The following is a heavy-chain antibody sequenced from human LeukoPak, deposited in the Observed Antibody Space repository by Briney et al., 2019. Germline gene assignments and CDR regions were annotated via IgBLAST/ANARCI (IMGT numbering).Heavy chain of an antibody. CDR1: GYTLTQLS. Sequence: ASVKLSCKVSGYTLTQLSMNWGRQAPGKGVGWMGGFEPEDGATIYAQKFQGRVTMTENTSTDKAYMALSSLRSEDMAVYYCAIDVLAVAFFWAFDIWGQGTMVTVSS. CDR2: FEPEDGAT. V-gene: IGHV1-24*01. CDR3: AIDVLAVAFFWAFDI. D-gene: IGHD6-19*01. J-gene: IGHJ3*02.